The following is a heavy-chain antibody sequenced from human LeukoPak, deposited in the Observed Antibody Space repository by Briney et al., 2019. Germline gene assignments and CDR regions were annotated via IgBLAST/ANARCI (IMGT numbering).Heavy chain of an antibody. CDR2: INPSGGST. J-gene: IGHJ5*02. CDR1: GYTFTSYY. V-gene: IGHV1-46*01. CDR3: ARLRSEDGYNYWWFDP. Sequence: ASVKVSCKASGYTFTSYYVHWVRQAPGQGLEWMGIINPSGGSTSYAQKFQGRVTMTRDTSTSTVYMELSSLRSEDTAVYYCARLRSEDGYNYWWFDPWGQGTLVTVSS. D-gene: IGHD5-24*01.